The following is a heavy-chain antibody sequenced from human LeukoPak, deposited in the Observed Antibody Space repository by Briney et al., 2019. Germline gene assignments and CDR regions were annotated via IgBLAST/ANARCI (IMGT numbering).Heavy chain of an antibody. CDR1: GYTFTIYG. Sequence: ASVTVSCKASGYTFTIYGISWVRQAPGQGLEWMGWISAYNGNTNYAQKLQGRVTMTTDTSTSTAYMELRSLRSDDTAVYYCAREGGTMVRGVMTWFDPWGQGTLVTVSS. J-gene: IGHJ5*02. V-gene: IGHV1-18*01. CDR3: AREGGTMVRGVMTWFDP. D-gene: IGHD3-10*01. CDR2: ISAYNGNT.